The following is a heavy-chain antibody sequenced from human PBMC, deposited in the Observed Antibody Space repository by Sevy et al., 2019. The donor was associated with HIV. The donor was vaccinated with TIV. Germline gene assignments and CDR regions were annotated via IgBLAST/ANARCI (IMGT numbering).Heavy chain of an antibody. CDR3: AKDLSGSSSWYGDIDDY. D-gene: IGHD6-13*01. V-gene: IGHV3-23*01. Sequence: GGSLRLSCAASGFTFSSYAMSWVRQAPGKGLEWVSAISGSGGGTYYADSVKGRFTISRDNSKNTLYLQMNSLRAEDTAVYYCAKDLSGSSSWYGDIDDYWGQGTLVTVSS. CDR2: ISGSGGGT. CDR1: GFTFSSYA. J-gene: IGHJ4*02.